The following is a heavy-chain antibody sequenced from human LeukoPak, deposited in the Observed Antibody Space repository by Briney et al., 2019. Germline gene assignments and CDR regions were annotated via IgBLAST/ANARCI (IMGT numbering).Heavy chain of an antibody. Sequence: PSETLSLTCTVSGYSISSGYYWSWIRQPPGKGLEWIATIHHSGVTCYNPSLKSRVTMSVDTSKNQFSLKLGSVTAASTAVYYCARYTANTAGYSFDFWGQGALVTVSS. CDR3: ARYTANTAGYSFDF. D-gene: IGHD3-22*01. V-gene: IGHV4-38-2*02. CDR1: GYSISSGYY. CDR2: IHHSGVT. J-gene: IGHJ4*02.